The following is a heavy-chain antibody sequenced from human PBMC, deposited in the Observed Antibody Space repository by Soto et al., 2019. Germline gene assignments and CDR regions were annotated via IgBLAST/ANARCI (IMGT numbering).Heavy chain of an antibody. CDR3: AKNIGPLWFGEVNWFDP. CDR1: GYTFTSYG. J-gene: IGHJ5*02. Sequence: VASVKVSCKASGYTFTSYGISWVRQAPGQGLEWMGWISAYNGNTNYAQKLQGRVTMTTDTSTSTAYMELRSLRSDDTAVYYCAKNIGPLWFGEVNWFDPWGQGTLVTVSS. D-gene: IGHD3-10*01. V-gene: IGHV1-18*01. CDR2: ISAYNGNT.